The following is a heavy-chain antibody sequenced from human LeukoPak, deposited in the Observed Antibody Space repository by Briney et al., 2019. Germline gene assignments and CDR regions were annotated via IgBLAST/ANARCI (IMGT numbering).Heavy chain of an antibody. CDR1: GFTFSNYG. V-gene: IGHV3-30*18. CDR3: AKGSQLPYXGDYGXXXFDY. CDR2: ISYDGSNK. D-gene: IGHD4-17*01. J-gene: IGHJ4*02. Sequence: GGSLRLSCAASGFTFSNYGMHWVRQAPGKGLEWVAVISYDGSNKYYADSVKGRFTISRDNSKNTLYLQMNSLRDEDTAVYYCAKGSQLPYXGDYGXXXFDYWGQGTXVTVSS.